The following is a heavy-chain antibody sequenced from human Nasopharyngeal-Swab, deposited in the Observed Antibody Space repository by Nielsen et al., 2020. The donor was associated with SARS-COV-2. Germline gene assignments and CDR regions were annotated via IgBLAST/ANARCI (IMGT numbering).Heavy chain of an antibody. CDR3: ARDQGQRYYYDRSCLFDY. Sequence: GESLKISCSASGFTFSSYSMKWVRQAPGKGLEWVSYISSSSSTIYYADSVKGRFTISRDNAKNSLYLQMNSLRDEDTAVYYCARDQGQRYYYDRSCLFDYWGQGTLVTVSS. CDR2: ISSSSSTI. V-gene: IGHV3-48*02. J-gene: IGHJ4*02. D-gene: IGHD3-22*01. CDR1: GFTFSSYS.